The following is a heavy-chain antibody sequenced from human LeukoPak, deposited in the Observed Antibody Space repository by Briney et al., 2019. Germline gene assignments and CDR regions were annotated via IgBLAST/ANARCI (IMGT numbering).Heavy chain of an antibody. V-gene: IGHV3-30*18. CDR1: GFTFSSYG. CDR3: AKDIRVATTRTFDY. J-gene: IGHJ4*02. Sequence: GGSLRLSCAASGFTFSSYGMHWVRQAPGKGLEWVAVISYDGSNKYYADSVKGRFTISRDNSKNTLYLQMNSLRAEDTAVYYCAKDIRVATTRTFDYWGQGTLVTVSS. D-gene: IGHD5-12*01. CDR2: ISYDGSNK.